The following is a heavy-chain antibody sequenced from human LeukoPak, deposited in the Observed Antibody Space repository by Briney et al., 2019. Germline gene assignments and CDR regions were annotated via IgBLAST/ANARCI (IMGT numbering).Heavy chain of an antibody. V-gene: IGHV1-2*02. CDR1: GYTLTDYY. CDR2: ISPNSGGT. CDR3: ARDPKSQLLLDY. D-gene: IGHD2-2*01. J-gene: IGHJ4*02. Sequence: ASVKVSCKASGYTLTDYYMHWVRQAPGQGLEWMGWISPNSGGTNYAQKFQGRVTLTRDTSISTAYMELSRLTSGDTAVYYCARDPKSQLLLDYWGQGTLVTVSS.